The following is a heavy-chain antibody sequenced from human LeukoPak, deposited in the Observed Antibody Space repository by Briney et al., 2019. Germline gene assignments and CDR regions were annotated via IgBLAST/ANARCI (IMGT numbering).Heavy chain of an antibody. V-gene: IGHV1-69*01. CDR2: IIPIFGTA. CDR1: GGTFSCYA. CDR3: ASEAERWLQSYDAFDI. J-gene: IGHJ3*02. Sequence: SVKLPCKASGGTFSCYAHSWVRQAPGQGFEWMGGIIPIFGTANYTQKFQGRVTITADESTSTAYMELCSLRSEDTAVYYCASEAERWLQSYDAFDIWGQGTMVTVSS. D-gene: IGHD5-24*01.